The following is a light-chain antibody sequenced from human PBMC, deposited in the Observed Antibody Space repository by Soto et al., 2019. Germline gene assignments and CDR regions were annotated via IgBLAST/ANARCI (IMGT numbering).Light chain of an antibody. J-gene: IGKJ4*01. V-gene: IGKV3-20*01. CDR1: ESVNDNY. CDR2: GAS. Sequence: EIVLTQSPGTLSLSPGERATLSCRASESVNDNYLAWYQQRSGQAPRLVIYGASSRASAVPDRFSGSGSGADFTLTISRLEPEDFAVYYCQQYGSSPLTFGGGTKVEIK. CDR3: QQYGSSPLT.